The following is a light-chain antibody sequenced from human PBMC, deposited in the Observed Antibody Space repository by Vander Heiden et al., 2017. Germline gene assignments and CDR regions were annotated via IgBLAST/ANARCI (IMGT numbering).Light chain of an antibody. V-gene: IGKV3-15*01. Sequence: EIVMTQSPATLSVSPGERAALSCRASQSVGTNLAWYQHKPGQAPRLLIYGASTRATGIPARFSGSGSGTEFTLTINSLQSEDFALYFCQHYITCPRTFGPGTKVEVK. CDR1: QSVGTN. CDR2: GAS. CDR3: QHYITCPRT. J-gene: IGKJ1*01.